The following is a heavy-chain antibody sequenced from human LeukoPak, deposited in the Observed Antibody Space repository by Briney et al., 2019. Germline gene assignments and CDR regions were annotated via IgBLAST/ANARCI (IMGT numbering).Heavy chain of an antibody. D-gene: IGHD4-11*01. CDR2: ISSGSSII. V-gene: IGHV3-48*01. J-gene: IGHJ4*02. CDR1: GFTFSTYS. Sequence: GGSLRLSCAASGFTFSTYSMSWVRQAPGKGLEWVSYISSGSSIIYYADSVKGRFTISRDNAKNSLYLQMNSLRAEDTAVYYCARDQIEGGYTVTTLDYWGQGTLVTVSS. CDR3: ARDQIEGGYTVTTLDY.